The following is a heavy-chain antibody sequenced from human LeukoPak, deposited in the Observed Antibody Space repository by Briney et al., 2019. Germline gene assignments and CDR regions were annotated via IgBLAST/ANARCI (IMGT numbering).Heavy chain of an antibody. D-gene: IGHD1-26*01. Sequence: ASVKVSCKASGYTFTGYYIHWVRQAPGQGPEWMGWIDPDSGETKYAQKSQGRVTMSRYTSITTAYMELSSLRSDDTAVYYCARGGGTYPWDFDYWGQGTLVTVSS. CDR3: ARGGGTYPWDFDY. CDR1: GYTFTGYY. J-gene: IGHJ4*02. CDR2: IDPDSGET. V-gene: IGHV1-2*02.